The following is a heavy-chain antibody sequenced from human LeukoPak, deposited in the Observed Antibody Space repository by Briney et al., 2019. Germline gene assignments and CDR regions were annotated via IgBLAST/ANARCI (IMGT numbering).Heavy chain of an antibody. J-gene: IGHJ4*02. CDR1: GFTFSSYG. V-gene: IGHV3-33*01. Sequence: GGSLRLSCAASGFTFSSYGMHWVRQARGKGLEWVAVIWYDGSNKYYADSVKGRFTISRDNSKNTLDLQMNSPRAEDTAVYYCARDRSYDFWSGYSTPDYWGQGTLVTVSS. D-gene: IGHD3-3*01. CDR3: ARDRSYDFWSGYSTPDY. CDR2: IWYDGSNK.